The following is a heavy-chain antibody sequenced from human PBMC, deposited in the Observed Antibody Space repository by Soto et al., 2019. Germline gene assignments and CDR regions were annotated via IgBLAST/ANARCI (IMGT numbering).Heavy chain of an antibody. CDR2: IDPSDSYT. V-gene: IGHV5-10-1*01. Sequence: GESLKISCKGSGYSLTSYWISWVRQMPGKGLEWMGRIDPSDSYTNYSPSFQGHVTISADKSISTAYLQWSSLKASDTAMYYCARRSIAAAGQMNGMDVWGQGTTVTVSS. D-gene: IGHD6-13*01. J-gene: IGHJ6*02. CDR1: GYSLTSYW. CDR3: ARRSIAAAGQMNGMDV.